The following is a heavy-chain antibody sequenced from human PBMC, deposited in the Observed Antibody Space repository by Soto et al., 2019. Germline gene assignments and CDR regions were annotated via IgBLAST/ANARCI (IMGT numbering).Heavy chain of an antibody. V-gene: IGHV3-48*03. CDR2: IGSSDSAT. Sequence: GSLRLSCTASGLTVSNHEVNWVRQAPGKGLEWLSYIGSSDSATYYAESVKGRFTVSRDNAENSVHLQMNSLRAEDTAVYYCARETPHCGGDCLDYWGQGTLVS. CDR1: GLTVSNHE. J-gene: IGHJ4*02. CDR3: ARETPHCGGDCLDY. D-gene: IGHD2-21*02.